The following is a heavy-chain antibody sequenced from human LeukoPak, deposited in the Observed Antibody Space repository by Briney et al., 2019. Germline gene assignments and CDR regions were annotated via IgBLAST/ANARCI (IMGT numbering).Heavy chain of an antibody. V-gene: IGHV3-23*01. D-gene: IGHD2-2*01. J-gene: IGHJ4*02. Sequence: GGSLRLSCAASGFTFSSYAISLVRQAPGQGLEWVSAISAGGDSPYYADSVQGRFSISRDNDNNTLYLQMNSLRAGDTAVYYCAKRRYCSSVSCHDFDHWGQGTLVTVSS. CDR3: AKRRYCSSVSCHDFDH. CDR2: ISAGGDSP. CDR1: GFTFSSYA.